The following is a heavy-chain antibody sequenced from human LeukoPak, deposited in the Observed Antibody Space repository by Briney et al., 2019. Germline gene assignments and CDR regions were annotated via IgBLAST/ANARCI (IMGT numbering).Heavy chain of an antibody. D-gene: IGHD1-26*01. Sequence: SETLSLTCTVSGGSISSYYWSWIRQPPGKGLEWIGYIYYGGSTNYNPSLKSRVTISVDTSKNQFSLKLSSVTAADTAVYYCARHRSGSYYKSFYFDYWGQGTLVTVSS. V-gene: IGHV4-59*08. CDR3: ARHRSGSYYKSFYFDY. J-gene: IGHJ4*02. CDR1: GGSISSYY. CDR2: IYYGGST.